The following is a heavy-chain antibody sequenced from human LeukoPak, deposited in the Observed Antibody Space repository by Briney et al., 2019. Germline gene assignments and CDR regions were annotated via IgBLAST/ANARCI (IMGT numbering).Heavy chain of an antibody. CDR1: GGTFGSYD. J-gene: IGHJ4*02. CDR3: ARGWLAETTVVTPYNY. Sequence: GASVTVSCKASGGTFGSYDISWVRQAPGQGLEWMGGITPIFGTAKYAQKFQGRVTITAVESMSTAYMELSSLRSEDTAVYYCARGWLAETTVVTPYNYWGPGTLVTVSS. D-gene: IGHD4-23*01. CDR2: ITPIFGTA. V-gene: IGHV1-69*13.